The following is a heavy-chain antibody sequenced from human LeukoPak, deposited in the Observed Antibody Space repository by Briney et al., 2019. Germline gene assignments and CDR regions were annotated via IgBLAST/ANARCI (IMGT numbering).Heavy chain of an antibody. V-gene: IGHV4-61*02. CDR2: IYTSGST. J-gene: IGHJ6*03. CDR3: ARVEGYYYYYMDV. Sequence: SETLSLTCTVSGYSISSGYYWSWIRQPAGKGLEWIGRIYTSGSTNYNPSLKSRVTISVDTSKNQFSLKLSSVTAADTAVYYCARVEGYYYYYMDVWGKGTTVTVSS. CDR1: GYSISSGYY.